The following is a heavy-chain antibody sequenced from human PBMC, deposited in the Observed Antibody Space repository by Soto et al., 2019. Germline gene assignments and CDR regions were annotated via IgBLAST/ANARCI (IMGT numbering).Heavy chain of an antibody. CDR1: GFTFSSYG. CDR3: AKDRGDYVWGSYKYFDY. J-gene: IGHJ4*02. V-gene: IGHV3-30*18. CDR2: ISYDGSNK. Sequence: QVQLVESGGGVVQPGRSLRLSCAASGFTFSSYGMHWVRQAPGKGLEWVAVISYDGSNKYYADSVKGRFTISRDNSKNTLYLQMNSLRAEDTAVYYCAKDRGDYVWGSYKYFDYWGQGTLVTVSS. D-gene: IGHD3-16*01.